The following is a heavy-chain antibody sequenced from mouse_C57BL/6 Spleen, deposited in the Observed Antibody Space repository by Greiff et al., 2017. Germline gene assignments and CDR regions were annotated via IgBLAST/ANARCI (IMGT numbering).Heavy chain of an antibody. Sequence: QVQLQQPGAELVMPGASVKLSCKASGYTFTSYWMHWVKQRPGQGLEWIGEIDPSDSYTNDNQKFKDKSTLTVDKSSSTAYMQLSSLTSEDSAVYYCAIVAKRDYYAMDYWGQGTSGTVSS. CDR2: IDPSDSYT. V-gene: IGHV1-69*01. CDR1: GYTFTSYW. J-gene: IGHJ4*01. D-gene: IGHD1-1*01. CDR3: AIVAKRDYYAMDY.